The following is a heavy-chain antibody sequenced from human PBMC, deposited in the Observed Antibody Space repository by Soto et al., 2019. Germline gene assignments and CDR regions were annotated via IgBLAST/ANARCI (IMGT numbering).Heavy chain of an antibody. V-gene: IGHV1-69*02. CDR1: GDTFSSYT. CDR2: IIPILGIA. J-gene: IGHJ6*03. Sequence: QVQLVQSGAEVKKPGSSVKVSCKASGDTFSSYTISWVRQAPGQGLEWMGRIIPILGIANYAQKFQGRVTITADKSTSTAYMELSSLRSEDTAVYYCARRRTGEYMDVWGKGTTVTVSS. D-gene: IGHD7-27*01. CDR3: ARRRTGEYMDV.